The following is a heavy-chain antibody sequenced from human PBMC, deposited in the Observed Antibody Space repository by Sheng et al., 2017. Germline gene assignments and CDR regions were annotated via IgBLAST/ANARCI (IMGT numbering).Heavy chain of an antibody. Sequence: QVQLVQSGAEMKKPGASVKVSCKASGYTFTGYYMHWVRQAPGQGLEWMGRINPNSGGTNYAQKFQGRVTMTRDTSISTAYMELSRLRSDDTAVYYCARDLPTHDSSGYYMGYWGQGTLVTVSS. J-gene: IGHJ4*02. D-gene: IGHD3-22*01. CDR2: INPNSGGT. V-gene: IGHV1-2*06. CDR1: GYTFTGYY. CDR3: ARDLPTHDSSGYYMGY.